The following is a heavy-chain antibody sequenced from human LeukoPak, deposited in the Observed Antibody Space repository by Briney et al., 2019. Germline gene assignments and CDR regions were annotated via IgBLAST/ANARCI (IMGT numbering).Heavy chain of an antibody. D-gene: IGHD5-24*01. CDR1: GFTFSSYW. J-gene: IGHJ3*02. Sequence: PGGSLRLSCAASGFTFSSYWMSWVRQAPGKGLEWVASIKQDGSEKYYVDSVKGRFTVSRDNAKNSVYVQMNRLRVEDTAIYYCARDADLGATISGAFDIWGQGRKVTVSS. CDR3: ARDADLGATISGAFDI. CDR2: IKQDGSEK. V-gene: IGHV3-7*01.